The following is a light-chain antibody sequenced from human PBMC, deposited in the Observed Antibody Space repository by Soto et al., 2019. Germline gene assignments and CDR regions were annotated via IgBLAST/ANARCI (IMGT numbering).Light chain of an antibody. CDR1: SSDVGGYNY. V-gene: IGLV2-14*01. CDR2: EVS. J-gene: IGLJ3*02. CDR3: SSYTGSNIV. Sequence: QSALTQPASVSGSPGQSITISCTGTSSDVGGYNYVSWYQQYPGKAPKLMIYEVSNRPSGVSSRFSGSKSDNTASLTISGLQADDADDYYCSSYTGSNIVFGAGTKLTVL.